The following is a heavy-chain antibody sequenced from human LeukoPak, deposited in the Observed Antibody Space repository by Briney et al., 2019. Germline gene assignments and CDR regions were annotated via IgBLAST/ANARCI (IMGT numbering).Heavy chain of an antibody. CDR3: ARGNIVATIPFDY. Sequence: ASVKVSCKASGYTFTGYYMHWVRQAPGQGLEWMGRINPNSGGTNYAQKFQGRVTMTRDTSISIAYMELSRLRSDDTAVYYCARGNIVATIPFDYWGQGTLVTVSS. D-gene: IGHD5-12*01. CDR1: GYTFTGYY. CDR2: INPNSGGT. J-gene: IGHJ4*02. V-gene: IGHV1-2*06.